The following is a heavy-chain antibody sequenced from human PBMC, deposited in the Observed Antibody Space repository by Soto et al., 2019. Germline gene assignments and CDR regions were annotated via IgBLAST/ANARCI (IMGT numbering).Heavy chain of an antibody. J-gene: IGHJ4*02. CDR2: ISDSVERI. CDR3: AKDRGYYDSSGYRFLFDY. V-gene: IGHV3-23*01. CDR1: GFTFSTNS. D-gene: IGHD3-22*01. Sequence: GGSLRLSCAASGFTFSTNSMSWVRQAPGEGLELVSYISDSVERIFYVDSVKGRFTISRDNSKNKFYLQMNSLRAEDTAVYYCAKDRGYYDSSGYRFLFDYWGQGTLVTVSS.